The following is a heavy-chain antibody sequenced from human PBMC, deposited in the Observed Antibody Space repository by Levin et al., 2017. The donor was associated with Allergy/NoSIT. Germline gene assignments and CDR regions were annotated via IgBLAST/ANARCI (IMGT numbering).Heavy chain of an antibody. CDR1: GFTFSSYS. D-gene: IGHD3-10*01. V-gene: IGHV3-48*02. J-gene: IGHJ6*02. CDR3: ARDCTMVRGVVYYGMDV. Sequence: GESLKISCAVSGFTFSSYSMNWVRQAPGKGLEWVSYISSSSGTMYYADSVKGRFTVSRDNAKNSLYLQMNSLRDEDTAVYYCARDCTMVRGVVYYGMDVWGQGTTVTVSS. CDR2: ISSSSGTM.